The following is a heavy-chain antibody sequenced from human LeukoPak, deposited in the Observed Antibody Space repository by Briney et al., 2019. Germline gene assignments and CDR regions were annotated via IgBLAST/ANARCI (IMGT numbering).Heavy chain of an antibody. CDR2: IYTSGST. D-gene: IGHD6-13*01. CDR3: ARDASPSSWYYFDY. CDR1: GGSISSGSYY. J-gene: IGHJ4*02. V-gene: IGHV4-61*02. Sequence: SQTLSLTCTVSGGSISSGSYYWSWIRQPAGKGLEWIGRIYTSGSTNYNPSLKSRVTISVDTSKNQFSLKLSSVTAADTAVYYCARDASPSSWYYFDYWGQGTLVTVSS.